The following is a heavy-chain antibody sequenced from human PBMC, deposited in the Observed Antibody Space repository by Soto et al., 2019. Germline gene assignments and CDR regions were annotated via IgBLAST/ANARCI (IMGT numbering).Heavy chain of an antibody. D-gene: IGHD3-3*01. J-gene: IGHJ6*02. Sequence: PEGSRRHSGTASEFNFISYAVNWVRQAPGKGLEWVSDISGGGGTRYYADPVKGRFRISRDNSKNTLYLQMNSMRAEDTAVYYCARGTAKTYYDFWSGYYSTTYYYGMDVWGQGTTV. CDR3: ARGTAKTYYDFWSGYYSTTYYYGMDV. CDR1: EFNFISYA. V-gene: IGHV3-23*01. CDR2: ISGGGGTR.